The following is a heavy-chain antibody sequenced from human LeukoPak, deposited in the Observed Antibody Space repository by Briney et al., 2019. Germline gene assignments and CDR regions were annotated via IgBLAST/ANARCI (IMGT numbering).Heavy chain of an antibody. CDR1: GYTFTSYY. J-gene: IGHJ4*02. Sequence: ASVKVSCKASGYTFTSYYMHWVRQAPGQGLEWMGIINPSGGSTSYAQKFQGRVTMTRDTSTSTVYMELSSLRSEDTAVYYCARDLFPAARFYYFDYWAREPWSPSPQ. D-gene: IGHD2-2*01. V-gene: IGHV1-46*01. CDR3: ARDLFPAARFYYFDY. CDR2: INPSGGST.